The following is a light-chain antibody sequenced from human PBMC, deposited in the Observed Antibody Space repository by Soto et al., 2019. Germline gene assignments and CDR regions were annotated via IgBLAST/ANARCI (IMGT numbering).Light chain of an antibody. Sequence: QSVLTQSPSASGTPWQSVTIFCSGGTSPFGFYSIEWYQQVPGAAPRLLMYNNDRRASGVPDRFSGSNSGTSASLAISALQSEDEAVYYCASWHDSLNAWVIGGGTKLTVL. CDR1: TSPFGFYS. V-gene: IGLV1-44*01. J-gene: IGLJ3*02. CDR3: ASWHDSLNAWV. CDR2: NND.